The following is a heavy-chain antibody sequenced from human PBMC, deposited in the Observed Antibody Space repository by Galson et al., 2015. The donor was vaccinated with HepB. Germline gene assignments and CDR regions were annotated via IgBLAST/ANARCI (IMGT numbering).Heavy chain of an antibody. J-gene: IGHJ5*02. V-gene: IGHV3-74*01. CDR1: GFTFTPFW. CDR2: INSDGTST. CDR3: ARQVDNWFDP. Sequence: SLRLSCAASGFTFTPFWMHWVRQTPEKGLVSVPRINSDGTSTNYADSVKGRFTISRDNAKNTLYLQMNSLRAEDTAVYYCARQVDNWFDPWGQGTLVTVSS.